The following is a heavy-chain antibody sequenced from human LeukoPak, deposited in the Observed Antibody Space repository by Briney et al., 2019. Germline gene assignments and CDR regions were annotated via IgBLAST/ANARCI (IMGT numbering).Heavy chain of an antibody. CDR2: VYYSGGT. V-gene: IGHV4-59*01. Sequence: PSETLSLTCTVSDDSMSSYYWNWIRQPPGKGLEWIGYVYYSGGTNYNPSLKSRVTISLDTSKNQFSLKLSSVTAADTAVYYCARRANTAPPYYFDYWGQRTLVTVSS. J-gene: IGHJ4*02. D-gene: IGHD5-18*01. CDR3: ARRANTAPPYYFDY. CDR1: DDSMSSYY.